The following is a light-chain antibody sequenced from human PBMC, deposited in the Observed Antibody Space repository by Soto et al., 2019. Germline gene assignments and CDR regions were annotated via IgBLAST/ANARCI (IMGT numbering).Light chain of an antibody. CDR2: EVS. CDR1: SSDVGDYNY. Sequence: QSVLTQPASVSGSPGQSITISCTGTSSDVGDYNYVSWYQHHPGKAPKLMIYEVSNRPSGVSNRFSGSKSGNTASLTISGLQAEDEADYYCSSYTGSSTHYVFGTGTKVTVL. CDR3: SSYTGSSTHYV. V-gene: IGLV2-14*01. J-gene: IGLJ1*01.